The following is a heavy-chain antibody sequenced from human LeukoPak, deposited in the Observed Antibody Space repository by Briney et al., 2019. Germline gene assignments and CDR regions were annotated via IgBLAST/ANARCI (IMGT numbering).Heavy chain of an antibody. CDR2: IIPVVGT. CDR1: GGTFTIHT. Sequence: SVKVSCKASGGTFTIHTITWVRQAPGQGLEWMGRIIPVVGTHYAQKFQGRVTITADKSTSTAYMELSSLRSDGTAVYYCARVESITGAAGIDDAFDIWGQGTMVTVSS. D-gene: IGHD1-20*01. V-gene: IGHV1-69*08. CDR3: ARVESITGAAGIDDAFDI. J-gene: IGHJ3*02.